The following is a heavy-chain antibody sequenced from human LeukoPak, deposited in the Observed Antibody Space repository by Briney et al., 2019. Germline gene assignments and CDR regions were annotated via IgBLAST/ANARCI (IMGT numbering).Heavy chain of an antibody. D-gene: IGHD3-10*01. Sequence: PSETLSLTCTVSGGSISSYYWSWIRQPPGKGLEWIGYIYTSGSTNYNPSLKSRVTISVDTSKNQFSLKLSSVTAADTAVYYCARHSPYYYGSGSYYPYYYYMDVWGKGTTVTVSS. V-gene: IGHV4-4*09. J-gene: IGHJ6*03. CDR3: ARHSPYYYGSGSYYPYYYYMDV. CDR1: GGSISSYY. CDR2: IYTSGST.